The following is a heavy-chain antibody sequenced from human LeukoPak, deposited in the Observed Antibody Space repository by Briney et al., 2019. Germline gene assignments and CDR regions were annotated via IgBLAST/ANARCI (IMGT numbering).Heavy chain of an antibody. CDR1: GFNFGVVA. CDR3: ARERAGDVDY. J-gene: IGHJ4*02. CDR2: IRHREYGGTA. V-gene: IGHV3-49*03. Sequence: PGGSLRLSCATSGFNFGVVAMDWIRQAPGKGLEWVGFIRHREYGGTAEYAASVNGRFAISRDDSKSIVYLKMNDLRTEDTGVYYCARERAGDVDYWGLGTLVTVSS.